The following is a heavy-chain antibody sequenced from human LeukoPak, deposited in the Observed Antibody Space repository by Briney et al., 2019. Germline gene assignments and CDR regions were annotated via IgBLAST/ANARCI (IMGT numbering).Heavy chain of an antibody. D-gene: IGHD2-15*01. CDR1: GFTFDNYA. CDR3: ARDGGTFSIYYYYYMDV. J-gene: IGHJ6*03. Sequence: GGSLRLSCVASGFTFDNYAMHWVRQAPGKGLEWVSRINSDGSSTSYADSVKGRFTVSRDNAKNTLYLQMNSLKAEDTAVYYCARDGGTFSIYYYYYMDVWGKGTTVTVSS. V-gene: IGHV3-74*01. CDR2: INSDGSST.